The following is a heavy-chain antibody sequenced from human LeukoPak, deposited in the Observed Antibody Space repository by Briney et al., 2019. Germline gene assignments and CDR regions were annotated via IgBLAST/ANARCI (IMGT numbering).Heavy chain of an antibody. CDR2: ITTSSETI. V-gene: IGHV3-48*01. D-gene: IGHD1-26*01. CDR3: VRDRVGFSFDF. CDR1: GFAFSSYA. Sequence: GGSLRLPCAASGFAFSSYAMNWVRQAPGKGLEWVSFITTSSETIYYADSMKGRFTISRDNAENSLYLQMSSLRAEDTAVYYCVRDRVGFSFDFWGQGTLVTVSS. J-gene: IGHJ4*02.